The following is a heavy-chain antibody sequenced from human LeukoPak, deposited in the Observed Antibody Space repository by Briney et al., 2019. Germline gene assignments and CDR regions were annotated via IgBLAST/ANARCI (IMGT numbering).Heavy chain of an antibody. Sequence: GSLRLSCAASGFTFSDYYMSWIRQAPGKGLEWVSYISSSGSTTYYADSVKGRFTISRDNAKNSLYLQMNSLRAEDTAVYYCARSVTDSSGYYYGYWGQGTLVTVSS. CDR1: GFTFSDYY. CDR3: ARSVTDSSGYYYGY. D-gene: IGHD3-22*01. CDR2: ISSSGSTT. J-gene: IGHJ4*02. V-gene: IGHV3-11*01.